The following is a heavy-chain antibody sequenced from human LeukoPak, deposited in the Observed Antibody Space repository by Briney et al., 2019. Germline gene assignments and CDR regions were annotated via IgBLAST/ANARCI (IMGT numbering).Heavy chain of an antibody. D-gene: IGHD6-13*01. Sequence: ASVKVSCKASGGTFSSYAISWVRQAPGQGLEWMGGIIPIFGTANYAQKFQGRVTITTDESTSTAYMELSSLRSEDTAVYYCASARGYSSSYDYWGQGTLVTVSS. CDR2: IIPIFGTA. CDR1: GGTFSSYA. CDR3: ASARGYSSSYDY. V-gene: IGHV1-69*05. J-gene: IGHJ4*02.